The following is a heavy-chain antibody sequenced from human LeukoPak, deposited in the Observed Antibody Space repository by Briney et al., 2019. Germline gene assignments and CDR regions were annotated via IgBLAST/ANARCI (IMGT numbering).Heavy chain of an antibody. CDR2: IYRSGST. J-gene: IGHJ4*02. CDR3: ARRRYTSGYLDY. CDR1: GGSISSSNW. Sequence: NPSETLSLTCAVSGGSISSSNWWSWVRQPPGKGLEWIGEIYRSGSTNYNPSLKSRVTISVDKSKNQFSLKLSSVTAADTAVYYCARRRYTSGYLDYWGQGTLVTVSS. D-gene: IGHD3-22*01. V-gene: IGHV4-4*02.